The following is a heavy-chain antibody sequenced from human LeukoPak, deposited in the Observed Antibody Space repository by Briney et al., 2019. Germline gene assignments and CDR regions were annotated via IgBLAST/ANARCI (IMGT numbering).Heavy chain of an antibody. D-gene: IGHD2-2*02. CDR1: GGTFSSYA. CDR2: IIPIFGTA. V-gene: IGHV1-69*13. J-gene: IGHJ6*03. CDR3: ARAMGEQDCSSTSCYTYYYYYMDV. Sequence: SVKVSCKASGGTFSSYAISWVRQAPGQGLEWMGGIIPIFGTANYAQKFQGRVTITEDESTSTAYMEPSSLRSEDTAVYYCARAMGEQDCSSTSCYTYYYYYMDVWGKGTTVTVSS.